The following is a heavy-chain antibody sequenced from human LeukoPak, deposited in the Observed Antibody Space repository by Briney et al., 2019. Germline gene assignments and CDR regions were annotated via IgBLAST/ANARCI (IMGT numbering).Heavy chain of an antibody. Sequence: GGSLRLSCTASGFICSDYAMSWARQAPGKGLEWVAGISSSGSGGNTYYADSVKGRFTISRDNAKNTVYLQMNSLRVEDTAVYYCARVYETNGYLYWGQGSLVTVSS. J-gene: IGHJ4*02. CDR1: GFICSDYA. CDR3: ARVYETNGYLY. D-gene: IGHD3-22*01. V-gene: IGHV3-23*01. CDR2: ISSSGSGGNT.